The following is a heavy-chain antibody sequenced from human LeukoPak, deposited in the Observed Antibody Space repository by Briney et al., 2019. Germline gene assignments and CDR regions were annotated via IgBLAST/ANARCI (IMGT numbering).Heavy chain of an antibody. CDR3: ARHLYCSSTACYAGGGYFDY. D-gene: IGHD2-2*01. Sequence: SETLSLTCTVSGGSITTSSYYWGWIRQPPGKGLEWIGTVYYSGSTYYNPSLKSRVTISVDTSKNQFSLKLSSVTAADTAVYYCARHLYCSSTACYAGGGYFDYWGQGTLVTVSS. CDR1: GGSITTSSYY. V-gene: IGHV4-39*01. CDR2: VYYSGST. J-gene: IGHJ4*02.